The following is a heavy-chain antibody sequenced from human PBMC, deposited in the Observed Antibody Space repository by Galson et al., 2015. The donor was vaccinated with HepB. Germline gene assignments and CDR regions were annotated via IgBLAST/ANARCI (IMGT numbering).Heavy chain of an antibody. CDR1: GYTFTGYY. CDR2: ISPNSGAT. D-gene: IGHD2-2*01. J-gene: IGHJ4*02. V-gene: IGHV1-2*02. Sequence: SVKVSCKASGYTFTGYYIHWVRRAPGQGLEWMGWISPNSGATSYAQESQGRVTLTRDTSISTAYMELSRLISDDTAVYYCARGGGDIVVVPTSTHDSWGQGTLVTVSS. CDR3: ARGGGDIVVVPTSTHDS.